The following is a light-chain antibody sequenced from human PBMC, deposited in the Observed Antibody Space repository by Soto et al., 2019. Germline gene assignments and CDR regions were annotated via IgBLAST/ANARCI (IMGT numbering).Light chain of an antibody. CDR1: SSDIGHYDY. CDR2: HVT. Sequence: QSSLTQPASVSGSPVQSITISCTGTSSDIGHYDYVSWYQQHPGKAPKLMIYHVTYRPSGVSNRYSGSKSGNSASLTISGLQVAVEADHYWSTLSTSXAYVVGSWTKVXV. J-gene: IGLJ1*01. V-gene: IGLV2-14*03. CDR3: STLSTSXAYV.